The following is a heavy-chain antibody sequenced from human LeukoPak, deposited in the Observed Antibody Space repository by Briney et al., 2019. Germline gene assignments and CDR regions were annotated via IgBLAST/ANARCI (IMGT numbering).Heavy chain of an antibody. V-gene: IGHV4-59*12. D-gene: IGHD3-9*01. CDR1: GGSISSYY. CDR2: IYYSGST. Sequence: SETLSLTCTVSGGSISSYYWSWIRQPPGKGLEWIGYIYYSGSTYYNPSLKSRVTISVDTSKNQFSLKLSSVTAADTAVYYCARAQLRYFDWTYGMDVWGQGTTVTVSS. CDR3: ARAQLRYFDWTYGMDV. J-gene: IGHJ6*02.